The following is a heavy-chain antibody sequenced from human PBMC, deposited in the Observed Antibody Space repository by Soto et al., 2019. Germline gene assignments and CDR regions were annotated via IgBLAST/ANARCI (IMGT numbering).Heavy chain of an antibody. CDR2: IYYTGTT. V-gene: IGHV4-39*01. Sequence: SETLSLTCAVSGASIISSSSYWAWIRQPPGKGLEWIGTIYYTGTTYYNPSLKSRVTISVDTSKNQFSLKLSSVAAADTAVYYCARLPVYAYNWFDPWAQGSLVTVSS. D-gene: IGHD2-8*01. CDR1: GASIISSSSY. CDR3: ARLPVYAYNWFDP. J-gene: IGHJ5*02.